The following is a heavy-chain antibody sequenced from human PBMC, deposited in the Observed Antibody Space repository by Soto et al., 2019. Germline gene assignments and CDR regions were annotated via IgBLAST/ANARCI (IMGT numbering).Heavy chain of an antibody. V-gene: IGHV1-18*04. CDR3: ARDRGCSSSWYLDY. CDR1: GYTFTSYG. J-gene: IGHJ4*02. Sequence: ASGKVSCKASGYTFTSYGISWVRQAPGQGLEWMGWISAYNGNTNYAQKLQGRVTMTTDTSTSTAYMELRSLRSDDTAVYYCARDRGCSSSWYLDYWGQGTLVTVSS. CDR2: ISAYNGNT. D-gene: IGHD6-13*01.